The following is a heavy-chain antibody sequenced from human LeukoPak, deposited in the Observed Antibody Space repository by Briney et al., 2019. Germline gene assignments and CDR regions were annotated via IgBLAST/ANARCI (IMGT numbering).Heavy chain of an antibody. CDR3: ARAQGAYCTNGVCPNWLDP. CDR2: INPDSGGT. CDR1: GYTFTGYY. J-gene: IGHJ5*02. D-gene: IGHD2-8*01. V-gene: IGHV1-2*02. Sequence: ASVKVSCKASGYTFTGYYIHWVRQAPGQGLEWMGWINPDSGGTNYAQEFQGRVTMTRDTSISAAYMELSRLRSDDTAVYYCARAQGAYCTNGVCPNWLDPWGQGTLVTVSS.